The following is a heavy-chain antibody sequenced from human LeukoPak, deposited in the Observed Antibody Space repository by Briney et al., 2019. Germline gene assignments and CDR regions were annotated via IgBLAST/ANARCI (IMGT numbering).Heavy chain of an antibody. J-gene: IGHJ3*02. V-gene: IGHV3-74*01. CDR2: IYGDGSFT. D-gene: IGHD6-19*01. Sequence: PGGSLRLSCAASGFTFSNFWMHWVRQAPGKGLVWVALIYGDGSFTRYADSVKGRFTISRDNAKNSLYLQMNSLRAEDTAVYYCARVHSSGWSNAFDIWGQGTMVTVSS. CDR1: GFTFSNFW. CDR3: ARVHSSGWSNAFDI.